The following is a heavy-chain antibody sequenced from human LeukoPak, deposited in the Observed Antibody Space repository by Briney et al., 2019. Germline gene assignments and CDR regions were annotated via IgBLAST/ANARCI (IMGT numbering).Heavy chain of an antibody. D-gene: IGHD3-22*01. CDR2: ISTYNGNT. V-gene: IGHV1-18*01. J-gene: IGHJ3*02. CDR1: GYTFSSYG. Sequence: APVKVSCKASGYTFSSYGINWVRQAPGQGLEWMGWISTYNGNTNYGQKFQGRVTMTTDTSTSTAYMELRSLRSDDTAVYFCARGYTSGYLDVFDIWGQGTRVTVSS. CDR3: ARGYTSGYLDVFDI.